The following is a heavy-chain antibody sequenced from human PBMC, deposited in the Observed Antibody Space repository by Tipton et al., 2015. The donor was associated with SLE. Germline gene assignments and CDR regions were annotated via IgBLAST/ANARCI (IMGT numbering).Heavy chain of an antibody. CDR2: INHSGST. CDR3: ARLYYGLRGGY. Sequence: TLSLTCAVYGGSFSGYYWSWIRQPAGKGLEWIGEINHSGSTNYNPSLKSRVTISVDTSKNQFSLKLSSVTAADTAVYYCARLYYGLRGGYWGQGTLVTVSS. CDR1: GGSFSGYY. V-gene: IGHV4-34*01. D-gene: IGHD3-10*01. J-gene: IGHJ4*02.